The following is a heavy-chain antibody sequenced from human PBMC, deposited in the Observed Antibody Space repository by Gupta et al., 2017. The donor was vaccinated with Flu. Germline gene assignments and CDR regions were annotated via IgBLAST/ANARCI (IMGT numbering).Heavy chain of an antibody. V-gene: IGHV3-23*01. CDR2: ISGSGGST. D-gene: IGHD3-22*01. J-gene: IGHJ5*02. CDR1: GFTFSSYA. Sequence: EVQLLESGGGLVQPGGSLRLSCAASGFTFSSYAMSLVRQAPGKGLEWVSAISGSGGSTYYADSVKGRFTISRDNSKNTLYLQMNSLRAEDTAVYYCAKSDTYYYDSSGYYNWFDPWGQGTLVTVSS. CDR3: AKSDTYYYDSSGYYNWFDP.